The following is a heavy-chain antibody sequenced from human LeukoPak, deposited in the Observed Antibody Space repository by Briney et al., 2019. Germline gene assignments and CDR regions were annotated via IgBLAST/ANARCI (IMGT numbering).Heavy chain of an antibody. CDR3: ARKGSTWYGYFDY. J-gene: IGHJ4*02. Sequence: AETLSLTCTVSGGSISSYYWSWIRQPPGKGLECIGYIYYSGSTNYNPSLKSRVTISVDTSKNQFSLKLSSVTAADTAVYYCARKGSTWYGYFDYWGQGTLVTVSS. V-gene: IGHV4-59*01. CDR2: IYYSGST. D-gene: IGHD2/OR15-2a*01. CDR1: GGSISSYY.